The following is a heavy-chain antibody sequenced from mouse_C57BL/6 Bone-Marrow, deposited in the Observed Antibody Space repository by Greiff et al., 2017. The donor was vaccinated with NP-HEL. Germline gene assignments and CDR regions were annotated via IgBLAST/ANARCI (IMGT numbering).Heavy chain of an antibody. J-gene: IGHJ4*01. D-gene: IGHD2-5*01. Sequence: VQLQQSGPELVKPGASVKISCKASGYTFTDYYMNWVKQSHGKSLEWIGDINPNNGGTSYNQKFKGKATLTVDKSSSPAYMELRSLTSEDSAVYYCARFDSKGYYYAMDYWGQGTSVTVSS. CDR1: GYTFTDYY. CDR3: ARFDSKGYYYAMDY. V-gene: IGHV1-26*01. CDR2: INPNNGGT.